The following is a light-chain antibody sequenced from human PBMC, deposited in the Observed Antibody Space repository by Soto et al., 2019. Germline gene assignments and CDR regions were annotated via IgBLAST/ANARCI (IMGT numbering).Light chain of an antibody. Sequence: EIVLTQSPGTLSLSPGERATLSCRASQSVSSSYLAWYQQNPGQAPRLLIYGASSRATGIPDRFSGSGSGTASTLNTSRLEPEDFAVYYCEQYGSSPPYTFGQGTKLEI. J-gene: IGKJ2*01. CDR2: GAS. V-gene: IGKV3-20*01. CDR3: EQYGSSPPYT. CDR1: QSVSSSY.